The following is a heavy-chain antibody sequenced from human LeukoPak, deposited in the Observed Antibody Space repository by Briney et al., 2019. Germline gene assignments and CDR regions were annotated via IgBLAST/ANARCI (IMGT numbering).Heavy chain of an antibody. CDR2: IIPIFGTA. CDR1: GGTFSSYA. J-gene: IGHJ3*02. D-gene: IGHD3-16*01. V-gene: IGHV1-69*05. Sequence: SVKVSCKASGGTFSSYAISWVRQAPGQGLEWMGGIIPIFGTANYAQKFQGRVTITTDESTSTAYMELGSLRSEDTAVYYCAKWGGDAFDIWGQGTMVTVSS. CDR3: AKWGGDAFDI.